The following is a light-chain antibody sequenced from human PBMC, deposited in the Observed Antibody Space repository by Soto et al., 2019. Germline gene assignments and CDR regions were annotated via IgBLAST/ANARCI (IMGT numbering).Light chain of an antibody. J-gene: IGLJ1*01. CDR1: SSDIGGYNY. CDR3: CSYSTSSTHNYV. V-gene: IGLV2-14*01. CDR2: EVN. Sequence: SVLTQPASVSGSPGQSITVSCTGTSSDIGGYNYVSWYQHHPGKAPQLIIYEVNLRPSGVSDRFSASTSGDTASLTISGLQAGDEADYYCCSYSTSSTHNYVFGTGTKVTVL.